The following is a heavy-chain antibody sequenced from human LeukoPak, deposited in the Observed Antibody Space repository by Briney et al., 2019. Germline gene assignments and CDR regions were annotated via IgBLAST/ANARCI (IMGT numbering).Heavy chain of an antibody. CDR2: INPSGGST. V-gene: IGHV1-46*01. D-gene: IGHD2-2*01. CDR3: ARGTDYQLPLLDR. J-gene: IGHJ5*02. CDR1: GYTFIRYY. Sequence: GASVKVSCKASGYTFIRYYMYWVRQAPGQGLEWMGIINPSGGSTSYAQKFQGRLTMTRDTSTSTVYMELSSLRSEDTAVYYCARGTDYQLPLLDRWGQGTLVTVSS.